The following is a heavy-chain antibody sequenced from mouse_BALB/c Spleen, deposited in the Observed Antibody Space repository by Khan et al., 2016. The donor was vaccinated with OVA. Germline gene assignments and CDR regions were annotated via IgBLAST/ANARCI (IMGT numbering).Heavy chain of an antibody. D-gene: IGHD2-1*01. Sequence: EGELVEAGGGLVKPGGSLKLSCSASGFTFSTFVMSWVRQTPEKRLAWVATISSAGTYTYYSDSVKGRFTISRDNAKNTLYLQMNSLRSEDTAMYYCTNGNYGWFAYWGQGTLVTVSA. CDR2: ISSAGTYT. V-gene: IGHV5-9-3*01. CDR3: TNGNYGWFAY. J-gene: IGHJ3*01. CDR1: GFTFSTFV.